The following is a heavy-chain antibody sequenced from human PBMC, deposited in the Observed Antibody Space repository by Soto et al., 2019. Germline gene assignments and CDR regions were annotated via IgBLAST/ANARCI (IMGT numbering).Heavy chain of an antibody. Sequence: GGSLRLSCAASGFTFSSYAMSWVRQAPGKGLEWVSAISGSGGSTYYADSVKGRFTISRDNSKNTLYLQMNSLRAEDTAVYYCAKDRTSGYDFPEYYFDYWGQGTLVTSPQ. CDR3: AKDRTSGYDFPEYYFDY. V-gene: IGHV3-23*01. D-gene: IGHD3-22*01. J-gene: IGHJ4*02. CDR2: ISGSGGST. CDR1: GFTFSSYA.